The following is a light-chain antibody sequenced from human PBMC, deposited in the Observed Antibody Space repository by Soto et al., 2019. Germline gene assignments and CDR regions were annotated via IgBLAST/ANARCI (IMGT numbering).Light chain of an antibody. CDR3: SSYVTSSLVL. Sequence: QSALTQPASVSGSRGQSITVSCTGTTDVPASNSVSWYQQHPGKAPILIVYDVTKRPSVVSSRFSGSTSDNTASLTISGLQVEDDADYYCSSYVTSSLVLFGGGTKLTVL. CDR2: DVT. CDR1: TDVPASNS. J-gene: IGLJ2*01. V-gene: IGLV2-14*01.